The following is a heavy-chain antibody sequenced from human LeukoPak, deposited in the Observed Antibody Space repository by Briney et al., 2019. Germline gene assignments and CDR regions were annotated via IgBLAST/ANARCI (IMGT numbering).Heavy chain of an antibody. J-gene: IGHJ5*02. CDR2: IYYSGST. CDR3: AREDGDTMILGGFDP. Sequence: SETLSLTCTVSGGSISSYYWSWIRQPPGKGLEWIGYIYYSGSTNYNPSLKSRVTMSVDTSKNQFSLKLSSVTAADTAVYYCAREDGDTMILGGFDPWGQGTLVTVSS. D-gene: IGHD3-22*01. CDR1: GGSISSYY. V-gene: IGHV4-59*12.